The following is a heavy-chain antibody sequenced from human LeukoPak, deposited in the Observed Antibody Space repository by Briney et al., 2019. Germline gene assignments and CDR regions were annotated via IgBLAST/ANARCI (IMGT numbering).Heavy chain of an antibody. D-gene: IGHD3-10*01. V-gene: IGHV3-33*01. CDR1: GFTFSNYA. CDR3: ARVPNSSQYYYGSGSYYNARRIVFWFDP. Sequence: GGSLRLSCAASGFTFSNYALHWVRQAPGKGLEWVAVFWYDGTNKYYTDSVKGRFTISRDNSKNTLYLQMNSLRAEDTAVYYCARVPNSSQYYYGSGSYYNARRIVFWFDPWGQGTLVTVSS. J-gene: IGHJ5*02. CDR2: FWYDGTNK.